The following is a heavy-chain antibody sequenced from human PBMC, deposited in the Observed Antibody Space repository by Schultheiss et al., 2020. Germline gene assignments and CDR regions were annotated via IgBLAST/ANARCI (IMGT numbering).Heavy chain of an antibody. CDR3: AKEGTAGGPSSLDY. D-gene: IGHD2-8*02. CDR1: GFTFSSYA. Sequence: GGSLRLSCAASGFTFSSYAMSWVRQAPGKGLEWVSAISGSGGSTYYADSVKGRFTISRDNAKNSLYLQMNSLRADDTAVYYCAKEGTAGGPSSLDYWGQGTLVTVSS. V-gene: IGHV3-23*01. CDR2: ISGSGGST. J-gene: IGHJ4*02.